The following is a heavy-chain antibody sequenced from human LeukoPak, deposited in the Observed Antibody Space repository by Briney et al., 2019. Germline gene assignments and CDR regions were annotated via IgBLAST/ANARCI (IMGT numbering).Heavy chain of an antibody. Sequence: PGGSLRLSCAASGFTFSSYGMHWVRQAPGKGLEWVAFIRYDGSNKYYADSVKGRFTISRDNSKNTLYLQMNSLRAEDTAVYYCAKEHEQLLVNGYDYWGQGTPVTVSS. CDR1: GFTFSSYG. CDR2: IRYDGSNK. J-gene: IGHJ4*02. D-gene: IGHD6-19*01. CDR3: AKEHEQLLVNGYDY. V-gene: IGHV3-30*02.